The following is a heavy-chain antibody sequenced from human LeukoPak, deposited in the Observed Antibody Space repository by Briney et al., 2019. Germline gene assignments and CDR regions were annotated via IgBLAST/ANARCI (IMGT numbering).Heavy chain of an antibody. CDR3: AKRDLYGSGSYYVY. J-gene: IGHJ4*02. Sequence: GGSLRLSCAASGFTFSTYAMSWVRQAPGKGPEWVSTISSSGGSTYYRDSVKGRFTISRDNPKNTLYLQMDSLKAENTAVYYCAKRDLYGSGSYYVYWGQGTLVTVSS. V-gene: IGHV3-23*01. CDR2: ISSSGGST. CDR1: GFTFSTYA. D-gene: IGHD3-10*01.